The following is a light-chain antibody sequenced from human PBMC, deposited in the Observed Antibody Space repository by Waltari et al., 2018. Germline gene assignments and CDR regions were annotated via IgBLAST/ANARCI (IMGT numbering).Light chain of an antibody. J-gene: IGKJ1*01. CDR2: LAS. Sequence: DIQMTQSPSTLSASVGDRITITCRASQNILTYLAWYQQKPVKAPKLLISLASTLESGVPSRFSGGGSGAEFSLTISSLQPDDFATYYCQQYLSFSRTFGQGTKVEIK. V-gene: IGKV1-5*03. CDR3: QQYLSFSRT. CDR1: QNILTY.